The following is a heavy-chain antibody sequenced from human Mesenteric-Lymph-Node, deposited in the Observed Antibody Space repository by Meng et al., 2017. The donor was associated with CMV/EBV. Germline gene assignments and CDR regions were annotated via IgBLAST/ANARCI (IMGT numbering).Heavy chain of an antibody. CDR1: GGSISNYY. J-gene: IGHJ4*02. CDR2: IYYSGST. CDR3: ARDQGGGTFDY. Sequence: GSLRLSCTVPGGSISNYYWNWIRQPPGKGLEWIGYIYYSGSTNYNPSLKSRVTISVDTSKNQFSLKLSSVTAADTAVYYCARDQGGGTFDYWGQGTLVTVSS. D-gene: IGHD3-16*01. V-gene: IGHV4-59*01.